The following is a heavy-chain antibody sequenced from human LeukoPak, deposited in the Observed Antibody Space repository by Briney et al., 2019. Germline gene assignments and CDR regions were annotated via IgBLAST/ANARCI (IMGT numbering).Heavy chain of an antibody. Sequence: VASVKVSCKASGGTFSNYAISWVRQAPGQGLEWMGRIIPMFGTTNYAQKFQGRVTITTDESTSTAYMEVSSLRIEDTAVYYCASVTVTTWAPDGHTDVWGKGTTVTVSS. V-gene: IGHV1-69*05. J-gene: IGHJ6*03. CDR2: IIPMFGTT. D-gene: IGHD4-11*01. CDR3: ASVTVTTWAPDGHTDV. CDR1: GGTFSNYA.